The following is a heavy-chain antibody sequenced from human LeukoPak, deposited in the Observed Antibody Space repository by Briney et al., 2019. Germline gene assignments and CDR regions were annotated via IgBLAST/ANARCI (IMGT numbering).Heavy chain of an antibody. CDR3: ARGYYDRSGYYGYYDY. CDR1: GFTFSGYS. J-gene: IGHJ4*02. V-gene: IGHV3-21*01. Sequence: GGSLRLSCAASGFTFSGYSMNWVRQAPGKGPEWVSSISSSGSYIYYTDSVKGRFTISRDNGKNSLYLQMNSLGAEDTAVYYCARGYYDRSGYYGYYDYWGQGALVTVSS. D-gene: IGHD3-22*01. CDR2: ISSSGSYI.